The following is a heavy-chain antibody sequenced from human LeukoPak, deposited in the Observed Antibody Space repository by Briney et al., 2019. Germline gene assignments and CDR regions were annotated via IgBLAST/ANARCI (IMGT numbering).Heavy chain of an antibody. V-gene: IGHV1-2*02. D-gene: IGHD5-12*01. CDR2: INPKNGGT. CDR3: ARGFGYSTAYDLDS. Sequence: ASVKVSCKASGYTFIGYYIHWVRQAPGQGLEWMGWINPKNGGTNYLQKFQGRAIMTRDTSVSTAYMELSRLRSDDTAVYYCARGFGYSTAYDLDSWGQGTLVTVSS. CDR1: GYTFIGYY. J-gene: IGHJ4*02.